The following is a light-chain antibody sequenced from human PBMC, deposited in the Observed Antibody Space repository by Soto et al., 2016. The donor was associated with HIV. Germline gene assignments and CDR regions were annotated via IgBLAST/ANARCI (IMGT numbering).Light chain of an antibody. CDR1: QSINTW. CDR3: QQYSSYWT. V-gene: IGKV1-5*03. Sequence: DIQMTQSPSTLSASVGDRVTITCRASQSINTWLAWYQQKPGKAPNLLIYKASSLESGVPSRFSGSGSGTEFTLTISSLQPDDFATYYCQQYSSYWTFGPGTKVEIK. CDR2: KAS. J-gene: IGKJ1*01.